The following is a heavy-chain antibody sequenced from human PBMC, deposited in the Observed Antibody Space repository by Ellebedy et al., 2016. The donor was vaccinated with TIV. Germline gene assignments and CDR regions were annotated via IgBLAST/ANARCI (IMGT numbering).Heavy chain of an antibody. CDR1: GFTFSNHV. Sequence: PGGSLRFSCAASGFTFSNHVMHWVRQDPGKGMEWVAVISNDGDVKYYADSVKGRFTISRDNTENTLFLQMNSLRSEDSAVYYCARSLRDTSESWGQGTLVTVSS. CDR3: ARSLRDTSES. CDR2: ISNDGDVK. J-gene: IGHJ5*02. V-gene: IGHV3-30-3*01. D-gene: IGHD3-16*02.